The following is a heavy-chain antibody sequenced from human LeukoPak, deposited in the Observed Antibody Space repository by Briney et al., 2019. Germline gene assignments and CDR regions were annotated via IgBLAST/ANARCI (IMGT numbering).Heavy chain of an antibody. CDR2: ISSGSSAI. D-gene: IGHD5-24*01. J-gene: IGHJ4*02. CDR1: GFTFSSYA. CDR3: ARDYGMATIRMDF. V-gene: IGHV3-48*01. Sequence: GGSLRLSCATSGFTFSSYAMNWARQAPGKGLEWVSYISSGSSAIYYADSVKGRFTISRDNAKNSLYLQMNSLRAEDTAVYYCARDYGMATIRMDFWGQGTLVTVSS.